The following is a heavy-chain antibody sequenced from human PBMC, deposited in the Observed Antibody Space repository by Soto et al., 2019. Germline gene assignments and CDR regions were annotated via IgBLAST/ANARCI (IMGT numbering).Heavy chain of an antibody. Sequence: EVQLVESGGDLVQPGGSLRLSCAASGFTFSSYAMSWVRQAPGKGLEWVSAISGSGGSTYYADSVKGRFTISRDNSKNTLYLQMNSLRAEDTAVYYCAKDHYYDSSGYHGYFQHWGQGTLVTVSS. J-gene: IGHJ1*01. D-gene: IGHD3-22*01. CDR3: AKDHYYDSSGYHGYFQH. CDR1: GFTFSSYA. CDR2: ISGSGGST. V-gene: IGHV3-23*04.